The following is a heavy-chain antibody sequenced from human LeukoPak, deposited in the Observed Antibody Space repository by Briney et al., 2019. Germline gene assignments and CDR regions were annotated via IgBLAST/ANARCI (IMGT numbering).Heavy chain of an antibody. J-gene: IGHJ4*01. CDR2: LSSGRSP. V-gene: IGHV3-21*04. CDR3: ARQLGYCAAGTSYFDS. D-gene: IGHD2-8*02. CDR1: GFAISTYA. Sequence: GGSLRLSCAASGFAISTYAMAWVRQAPGKGLEWISSLSSGRSPSYSDSLEGRLTMSSDNARNTLYLQMDNLRGEDTAMYYCARQLGYCAAGTSYFDSWGHGTQVTVSS.